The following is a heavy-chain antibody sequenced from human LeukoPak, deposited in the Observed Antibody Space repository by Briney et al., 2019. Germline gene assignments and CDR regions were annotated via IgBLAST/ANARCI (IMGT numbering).Heavy chain of an antibody. Sequence: SETLSLTCTVSGGSISSNIYYWGWIRQPPGKGLEWIGSIYNSGSTYFNPSLKSRVTISVDTSKNQFSLKLRSVTAADTAIYYCARVNTAPSVDCWGQGTLVIVSS. CDR3: ARVNTAPSVDC. D-gene: IGHD5-18*01. J-gene: IGHJ4*02. CDR1: GGSISSNIYY. CDR2: IYNSGST. V-gene: IGHV4-39*01.